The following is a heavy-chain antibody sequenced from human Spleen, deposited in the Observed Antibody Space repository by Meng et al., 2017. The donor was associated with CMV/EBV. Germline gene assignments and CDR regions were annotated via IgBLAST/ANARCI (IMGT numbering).Heavy chain of an antibody. CDR2: ISPILGVA. J-gene: IGHJ4*02. CDR1: GSIFNTYT. D-gene: IGHD3-10*01. V-gene: IGHV1-69*02. Sequence: SVKVSCKTPGSIFNTYTLSWVRNAPGQGLEWMGRISPILGVAVYAQNYQGRVTITADKSTSTTYMELRSLRSDDTAVYYCAKMRGAKYLPLDYWGQGTLVTVSS. CDR3: AKMRGAKYLPLDY.